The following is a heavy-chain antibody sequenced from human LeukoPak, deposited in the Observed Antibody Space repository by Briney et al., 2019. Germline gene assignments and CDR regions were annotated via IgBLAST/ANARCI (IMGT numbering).Heavy chain of an antibody. J-gene: IGHJ4*02. CDR1: GFSFSSYA. CDR3: ARAYGNSGYPQLPIDY. D-gene: IGHD3-22*01. V-gene: IGHV3-23*01. CDR2: ISGSGDST. Sequence: GGSLRLSCAAPGFSFSSYAMNWVRQAPGKGLQCVSAISGSGDSTFYADSVKGRFTISRDNANNMLFLQINSLRVEDTAVYSCARAYGNSGYPQLPIDYWGQGTLVTVSS.